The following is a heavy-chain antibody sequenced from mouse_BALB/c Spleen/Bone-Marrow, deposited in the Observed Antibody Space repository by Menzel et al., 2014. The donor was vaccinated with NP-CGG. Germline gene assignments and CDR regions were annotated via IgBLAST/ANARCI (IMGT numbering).Heavy chain of an antibody. J-gene: IGHJ2*01. CDR3: ARRDYYGYLNY. Sequence: EVHLVESGGGLVQPGGSLKLSCAASGFDFSRYWMSWVRQAPGKGLEWIGEINPESRTINYSLSLKDKFIISRDNAKNTLYLRLNKVRSEDTALYYCARRDYYGYLNYWGQGTTLTVSS. CDR1: GFDFSRYW. CDR2: INPESRTI. D-gene: IGHD1-1*01. V-gene: IGHV4-1*02.